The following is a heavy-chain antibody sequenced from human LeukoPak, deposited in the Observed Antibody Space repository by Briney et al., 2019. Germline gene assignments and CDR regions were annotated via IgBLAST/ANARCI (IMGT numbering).Heavy chain of an antibody. D-gene: IGHD1-1*01. Sequence: PGGALRLSFAASGFNFNDYVRQWVRQAPGRGVEMVSGINWNSGTIGYADSVKGRFTISRDRAKSSLYLQMNSLRREDTALYYCAKDRGQQNVGVDYWGQGTLVTVSS. CDR3: AKDRGQQNVGVDY. CDR2: INWNSGTI. J-gene: IGHJ4*02. CDR1: GFNFNDYV. V-gene: IGHV3-9*01.